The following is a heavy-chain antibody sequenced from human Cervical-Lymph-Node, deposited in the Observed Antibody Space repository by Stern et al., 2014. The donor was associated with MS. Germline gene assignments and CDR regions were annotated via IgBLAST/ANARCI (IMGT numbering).Heavy chain of an antibody. CDR3: ARDMGAFDI. V-gene: IGHV4-59*01. J-gene: IGHJ3*02. CDR1: GGSISSYY. D-gene: IGHD3-10*01. Sequence: QVQLQESGPGLVKPSETLSLTCTVSGGSISSYYWSWIRQPPGKGLEWIGYIYYSGSTNYNPSLKSRVTISVDTSKNQFSLKLSSVTAADTAVYYCARDMGAFDIWGQGTMVTVSS. CDR2: IYYSGST.